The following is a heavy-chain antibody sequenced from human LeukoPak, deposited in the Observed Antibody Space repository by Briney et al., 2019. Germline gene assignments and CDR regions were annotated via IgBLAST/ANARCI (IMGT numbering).Heavy chain of an antibody. V-gene: IGHV1-2*02. J-gene: IGHJ4*02. CDR1: GYTFTGYY. CDR2: INPNSGGT. Sequence: VASVKVSCKASGYTFTGYYMHWVRQAPGQGLEWMGWINPNSGGTNYAQKFQGRVTMTRDTSISTAYMELSRLRSDDTAVYYCASRDADYEYYFDYWGQGAVVTVSS. CDR3: ASRDADYEYYFDY. D-gene: IGHD4-17*01.